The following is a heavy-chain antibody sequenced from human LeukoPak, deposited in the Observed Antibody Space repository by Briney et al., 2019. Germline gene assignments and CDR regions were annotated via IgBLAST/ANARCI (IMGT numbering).Heavy chain of an antibody. J-gene: IGHJ5*02. CDR3: ARTYYYDSSGYPPPFDP. V-gene: IGHV4-59*01. CDR1: GGSISSYY. Sequence: SATLSLTCTVSGGSISSYYWSWIRQPPGKGLEWIGYIYFSGSTNYNPSLKSRVTISVDTSKNQFSLKLSSVTAADTAVYYCARTYYYDSSGYPPPFDPWGQGTLVTVSS. CDR2: IYFSGST. D-gene: IGHD3-22*01.